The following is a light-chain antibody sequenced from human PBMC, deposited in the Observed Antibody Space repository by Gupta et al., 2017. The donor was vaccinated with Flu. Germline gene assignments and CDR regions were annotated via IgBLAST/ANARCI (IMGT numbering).Light chain of an antibody. J-gene: IGLJ3*02. CDR1: NIGNRG. Sequence: SSVLTQPPSVSVAPGQTARITCGGNNIGNRGVHWYQQKPGQAPVLVVYDDSDRPSGIPERFSGSNSATTASLGISRVEAGDEADYYCQGSYSSADTGVFGGGTKVTVL. CDR3: QGSYSSADTGV. V-gene: IGLV3-21*02. CDR2: DDS.